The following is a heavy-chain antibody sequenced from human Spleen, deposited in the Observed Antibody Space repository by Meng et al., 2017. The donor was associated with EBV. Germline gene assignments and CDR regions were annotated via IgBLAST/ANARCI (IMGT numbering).Heavy chain of an antibody. Sequence: VQLVQSGAEVKKPGASVKLSCQASGYTFSTSGMHWVRQAPGQRLEWMGWIYAGDGSTKYSQRLQDRVTITRDTSASTSYMELSSLGSEDTAVYYCASYTSKGYAIDYWGRGTLVTVSS. D-gene: IGHD5-12*01. CDR1: GYTFSTSG. V-gene: IGHV1-3*01. CDR2: IYAGDGST. J-gene: IGHJ4*02. CDR3: ASYTSKGYAIDY.